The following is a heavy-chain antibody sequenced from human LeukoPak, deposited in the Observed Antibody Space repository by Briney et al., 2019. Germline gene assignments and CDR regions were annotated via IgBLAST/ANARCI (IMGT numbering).Heavy chain of an antibody. J-gene: IGHJ4*02. CDR2: MNPNSGNT. Sequence: GASVKVSCKASGYTFTIYDINWVRQATGQGLEWMGWMNPNSGNTGYAQKFQCRVTMTRNTSISTAYMELSSLRSEDTAVYYCARGRYGSGSYLTDYWGQGTLVTVSS. CDR3: ARGRYGSGSYLTDY. CDR1: GYTFTIYD. V-gene: IGHV1-8*01. D-gene: IGHD3-10*01.